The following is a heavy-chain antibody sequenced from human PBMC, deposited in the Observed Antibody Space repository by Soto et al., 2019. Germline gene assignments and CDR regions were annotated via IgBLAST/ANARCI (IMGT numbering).Heavy chain of an antibody. CDR1: GFTFSSYG. V-gene: IGHV3-30*18. CDR2: ISYDGSNK. Sequence: GGSLRLSCAASGFTFSSYGMHWVRQAPGKGLEWVAVISYDGSNKYYADSVKGRFTISRDNSKNTLYLQMNSLRAEDTAVYYRAKDRDIVVVVAATGVLDYWGQGTLVTVSS. CDR3: AKDRDIVVVVAATGVLDY. D-gene: IGHD2-15*01. J-gene: IGHJ4*02.